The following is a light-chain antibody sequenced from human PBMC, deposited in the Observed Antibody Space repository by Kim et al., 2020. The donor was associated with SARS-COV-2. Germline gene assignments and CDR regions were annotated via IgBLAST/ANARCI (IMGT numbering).Light chain of an antibody. CDR3: QAWHSSIYVV. V-gene: IGLV3-1*01. J-gene: IGLJ2*01. Sequence: VSPGQTASITCSGDKLGDKYACWYQQKPGQSPVLVIYQDSKRPSGIPERFSGSNSGNTATLTISGTQAMDEADYYCQAWHSSIYVVFGGGTQLTVL. CDR2: QDS. CDR1: KLGDKY.